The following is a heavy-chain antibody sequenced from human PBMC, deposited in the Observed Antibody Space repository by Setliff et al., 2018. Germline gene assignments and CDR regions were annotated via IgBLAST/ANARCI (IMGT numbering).Heavy chain of an antibody. D-gene: IGHD3-16*01. J-gene: IGHJ4*02. CDR1: GYTFTGYY. CDR3: ARASYGYQQRYDF. CDR2: INPNSGGT. Sequence: GASVKVSCKASGYTFTGYYMHWVRQAPGQGLEWMGWINPNSGGTNYAQKFQGRVTMTRDTSISTAYMELSRLRSDDTAVYYCARASYGYQQRYDFWGQGALVTVSS. V-gene: IGHV1-2*02.